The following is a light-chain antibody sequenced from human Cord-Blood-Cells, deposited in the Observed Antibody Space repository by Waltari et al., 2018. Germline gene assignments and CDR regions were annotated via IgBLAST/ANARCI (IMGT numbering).Light chain of an antibody. CDR2: DVS. CDR1: SSDVGGYNC. CDR3: CSYAGSYSHVV. V-gene: IGLV2-11*01. J-gene: IGLJ2*01. Sequence: QSALTQPRSVSGSPGPSVTISCTGTSSDVGGYNCVSWYQQHPGKAPKLMIYDVSKRPSGVPDRFSGSKSGNTASLTISGLQAEDEADYYCCSYAGSYSHVVFGGGTKLTVL.